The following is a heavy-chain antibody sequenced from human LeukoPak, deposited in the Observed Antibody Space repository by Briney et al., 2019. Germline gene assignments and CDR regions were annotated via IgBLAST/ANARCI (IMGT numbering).Heavy chain of an antibody. CDR1: GFTFSRYG. CDR3: ARGTTQSFWSGYYAPDAFDI. J-gene: IGHJ3*02. CDR2: TSSSSSYI. D-gene: IGHD3-3*01. Sequence: GRSLRLSCAASGFTFSRYGMHWVRQAPGKGLEWVSSTSSSSSYIYYADSVKGRFTISRDNAKNSLYLQMNSLRAEDTAVYYCARGTTQSFWSGYYAPDAFDIWGQGTMVTVSS. V-gene: IGHV3-21*01.